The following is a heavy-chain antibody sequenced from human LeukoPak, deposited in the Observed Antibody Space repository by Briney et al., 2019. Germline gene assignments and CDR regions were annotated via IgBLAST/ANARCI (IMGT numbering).Heavy chain of an antibody. V-gene: IGHV4-31*03. D-gene: IGHD5-18*01. CDR1: GGSISSGGYY. CDR3: AREVRGYSYGYIPDY. CDR2: IYYSGST. Sequence: PSQTLSLTCTVSGGSISSGGYYWSWIRQHPGKGLEWIGYIYYSGSTYYNPSLKSRVTISVDTSKNQFSLKLGSVTAADTAVYYCAREVRGYSYGYIPDYWSQGTLVTVSS. J-gene: IGHJ4*02.